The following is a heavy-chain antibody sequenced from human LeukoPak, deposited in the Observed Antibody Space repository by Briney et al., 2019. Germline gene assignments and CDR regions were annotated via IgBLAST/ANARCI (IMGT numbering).Heavy chain of an antibody. D-gene: IGHD3-10*01. CDR3: ARVITMVRGVMAHFDY. CDR2: INHSGST. J-gene: IGHJ4*02. Sequence: SETLSLTCAVYGGSFCGYYWSWIRQPPGKGLEWIGEINHSGSTNYNPSLKSRVTISVDTSKNQFSLKLSSVTAADTAVYYCARVITMVRGVMAHFDYWGQGTLVTVSS. CDR1: GGSFCGYY. V-gene: IGHV4-34*01.